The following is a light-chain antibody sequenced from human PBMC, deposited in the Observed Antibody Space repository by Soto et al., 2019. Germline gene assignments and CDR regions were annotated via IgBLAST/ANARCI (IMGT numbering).Light chain of an antibody. J-gene: IGLJ2*01. CDR1: SSNIGSNT. CDR3: AAWDDSLNGVV. Sequence: QSVLTQPPSASGTPGQRVTISCSGSSSNIGSNTVNWYQLLPGTAPKLLIQSNNQRPSGVPDRFSGSKSGTSASLAISGLQSEDEADYYCAAWDDSLNGVVFDGGTKLTVL. V-gene: IGLV1-44*01. CDR2: SNN.